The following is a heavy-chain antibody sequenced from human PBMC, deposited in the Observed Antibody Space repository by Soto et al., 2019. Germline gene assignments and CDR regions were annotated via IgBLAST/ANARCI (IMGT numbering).Heavy chain of an antibody. D-gene: IGHD3-10*01. CDR2: ITGSGRDT. Sequence: PWGSLSLSCVASGFTFRNNVLSWVRQDPGRGLDWVSGITGSGRDTYYADSVKGRFTISRDNSKNMVFLQMNSLRAEDTAVYYCAKDVGLLCFGAYYYGMDVWGKGTTVTVSS. CDR1: GFTFRNNV. CDR3: AKDVGLLCFGAYYYGMDV. J-gene: IGHJ6*04. V-gene: IGHV3-23*01.